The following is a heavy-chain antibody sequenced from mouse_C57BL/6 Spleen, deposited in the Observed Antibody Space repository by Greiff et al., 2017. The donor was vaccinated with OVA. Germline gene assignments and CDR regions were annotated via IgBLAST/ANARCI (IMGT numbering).Heavy chain of an antibody. D-gene: IGHD1-1*01. CDR2: INPNNGGT. CDR3: ARGDYGSSFAWFAY. Sequence: EVQLKESGPELVKPGASVKIPCKASGYTFTDYNMDWVKQSHGKSLEWIGDINPNNGGTIYNQKFKGKATLTVDKSSSTAYMELRSLTSEDTAVYDCARGDYGSSFAWFAYWGQGTLVTVSA. J-gene: IGHJ3*01. V-gene: IGHV1-18*01. CDR1: GYTFTDYN.